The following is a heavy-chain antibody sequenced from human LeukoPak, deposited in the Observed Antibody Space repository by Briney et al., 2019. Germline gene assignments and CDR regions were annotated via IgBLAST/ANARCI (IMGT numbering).Heavy chain of an antibody. J-gene: IGHJ3*02. CDR3: ARASGSYFGDDAFDI. CDR1: GGTFSSYA. Sequence: ASVKVSCKASGGTFSSYAISWVRQAPGQGLEWMGRIIPIFGIANYAQKFQDRVTITADKSTSTAYMELSSLRSEDTAVYYCARASGSYFGDDAFDIWGQGTMVTVSS. V-gene: IGHV1-69*04. CDR2: IIPIFGIA. D-gene: IGHD1-26*01.